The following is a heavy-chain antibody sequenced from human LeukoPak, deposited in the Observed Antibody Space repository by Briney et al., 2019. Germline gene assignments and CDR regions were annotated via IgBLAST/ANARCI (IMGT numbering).Heavy chain of an antibody. CDR1: GFSLSTRGVG. V-gene: IGHV2-5*02. D-gene: IGHD3-16*01. CDR3: ARRGGGLDY. J-gene: IGHJ4*02. Sequence: SGPTLVNPTQTLTLTCTFSGFSLSTRGVGVGWIRQPPGKALEWLALIYWDDDKRYSPSLKTRLTIAKDTSKNQVVLTMTNMDPVDTATYYCARRGGGLDYWGQGTLVTVSS. CDR2: IYWDDDK.